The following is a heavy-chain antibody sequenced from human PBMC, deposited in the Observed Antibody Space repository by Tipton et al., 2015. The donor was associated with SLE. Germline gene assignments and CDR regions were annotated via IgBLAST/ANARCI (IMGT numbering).Heavy chain of an antibody. V-gene: IGHV3-7*01. J-gene: IGHJ3*01. D-gene: IGHD5/OR15-5a*01. CDR3: AELSTADAFDV. CDR1: GFTFSSYW. Sequence: QLVQSGGGLVQPGGSRRLSCAASGFTFSSYWMNWVRQAPGKGLEWVANIKEDGGEKYYADSVKGRFTISRDNAKNSLYLQMNSLRAEDAALYYCAELSTADAFDVWGPGAMVIVSS. CDR2: IKEDGGEK.